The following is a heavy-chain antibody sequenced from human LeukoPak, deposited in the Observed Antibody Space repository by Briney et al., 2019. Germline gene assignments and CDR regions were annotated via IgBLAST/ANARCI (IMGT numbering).Heavy chain of an antibody. D-gene: IGHD3-10*01. V-gene: IGHV4-59*08. CDR3: ARSLLSAGSGSYGFDP. Sequence: SETLSLTCTVSGGSISSFYWSWIRQPPGKGLEWIGNIYYSGSTHHNPSLKSRVTISVDTSKNQFSLKLSSVTATDTAVYYCARSLLSAGSGSYGFDPWGQGTLVTVSS. CDR1: GGSISSFY. CDR2: IYYSGST. J-gene: IGHJ5*02.